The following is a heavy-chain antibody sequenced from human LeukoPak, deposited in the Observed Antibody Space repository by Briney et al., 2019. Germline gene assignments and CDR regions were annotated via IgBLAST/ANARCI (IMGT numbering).Heavy chain of an antibody. J-gene: IGHJ4*02. CDR3: AKDMLRKGEYYDILTADY. V-gene: IGHV3-9*01. CDR1: GFTFDDYA. D-gene: IGHD3-9*01. Sequence: PGGSLRLSCAASGFTFDDYAMHWVRQAPGKGLEWVSGISWNSGSIGYADSVKGRFTISRDNAKNSLYLQMNSLRAEDTALYYCAKDMLRKGEYYDILTADYWGQGTLVTVSS. CDR2: ISWNSGSI.